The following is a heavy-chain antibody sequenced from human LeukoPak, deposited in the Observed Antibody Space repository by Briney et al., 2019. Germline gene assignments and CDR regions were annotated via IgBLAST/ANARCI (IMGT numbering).Heavy chain of an antibody. CDR3: ASSGWKGGLAFDY. D-gene: IGHD6-19*01. V-gene: IGHV3-66*01. J-gene: IGHJ4*02. CDR2: IYSGVTA. Sequence: GGSLRLSCAASGFTVSNKYMSWVRQAPGKGLEWISIIYSGVTAYYENSVQRRITISRAHSKNTLYLQTNSLRAEDTAVYYCASSGWKGGLAFDYWGQGDRVAVSS. CDR1: GFTVSNKY.